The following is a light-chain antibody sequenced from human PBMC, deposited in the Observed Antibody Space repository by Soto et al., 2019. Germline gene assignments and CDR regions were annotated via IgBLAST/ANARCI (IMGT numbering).Light chain of an antibody. J-gene: IGKJ3*01. CDR2: AAS. CDR3: QQSFSSPFT. V-gene: IGKV1-39*01. CDR1: QSIRSH. Sequence: DIQMTQSPSSLSASVGDRVSITCRASQSIRSHLNWYQQKAGKAPKVLIYAASSLQGGVPSRFSGSGSGTDFTLTIKSLPPEDFATYYCQQSFSSPFTFGPGTKVDIK.